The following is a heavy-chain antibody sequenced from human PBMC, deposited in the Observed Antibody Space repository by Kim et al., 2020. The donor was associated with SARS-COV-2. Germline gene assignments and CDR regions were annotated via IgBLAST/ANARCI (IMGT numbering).Heavy chain of an antibody. D-gene: IGHD3-10*01. CDR2: INPSGGST. CDR1: GYTFTSYY. V-gene: IGHV1-46*01. Sequence: ASVKVSCKASGYTFTSYYMHWVRQAPGQGLEWMGIINPSGGSTSYAQKFQGRVTMTRDTSTSTVYMELSSLRSEDTAVYYCARECLNYGSGRDNWFDPWGQGTLVTVSS. CDR3: ARECLNYGSGRDNWFDP. J-gene: IGHJ5*02.